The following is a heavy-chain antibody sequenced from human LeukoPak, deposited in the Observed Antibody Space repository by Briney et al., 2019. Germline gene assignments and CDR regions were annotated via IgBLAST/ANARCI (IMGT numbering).Heavy chain of an antibody. CDR2: IYYSGST. J-gene: IGHJ1*01. D-gene: IGHD6-13*01. Sequence: SETLSLTCTVSGGSISSSSYYWGWIRQPPGKGLEWIGSIYYSGSTYYNPSLKSRVTISVDTSKNQFSLKLSSVTAADTAVYYCASLPTQYSSSWPAGYFQHWGQGTLVTVSS. CDR1: GGSISSSSYY. CDR3: ASLPTQYSSSWPAGYFQH. V-gene: IGHV4-39*07.